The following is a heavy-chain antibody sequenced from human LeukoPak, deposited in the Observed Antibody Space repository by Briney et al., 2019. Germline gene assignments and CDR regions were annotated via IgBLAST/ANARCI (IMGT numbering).Heavy chain of an antibody. Sequence: SETLSLTCAVYGGSFSGYYWSWIRQPPGKGLEWIGEINHSGSTNYNPSLKSRVTISVDTSKNQFSLKLSSVTAADTAVYYCARGSRDPPIPAAPWYDFDYWGRGTLVTVSS. CDR3: ARGSRDPPIPAAPWYDFDY. CDR2: INHSGST. V-gene: IGHV4-34*01. D-gene: IGHD2-2*01. CDR1: GGSFSGYY. J-gene: IGHJ4*02.